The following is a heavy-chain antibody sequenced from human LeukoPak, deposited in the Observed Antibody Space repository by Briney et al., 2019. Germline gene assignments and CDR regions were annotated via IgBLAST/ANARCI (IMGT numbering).Heavy chain of an antibody. V-gene: IGHV3-64*01. D-gene: IGHD3-10*01. CDR3: AREREGVTMLRGARGYYYYMDV. CDR2: ISKNGRNT. J-gene: IGHJ6*03. CDR1: GFTLSSYS. Sequence: GGSLRLSCAASGFTLSSYSMHWVRQAPGKGLEFVSAISKNGRNTYYGNSMKGRFTISRDISKNTLYLQMGSLRPEDMAVYYCAREREGVTMLRGARGYYYYMDVWGKGTTVTISS.